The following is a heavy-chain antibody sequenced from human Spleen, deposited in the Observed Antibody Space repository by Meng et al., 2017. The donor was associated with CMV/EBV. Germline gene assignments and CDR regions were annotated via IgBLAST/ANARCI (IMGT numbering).Heavy chain of an antibody. D-gene: IGHD3-16*02. CDR2: MNPNSGNT. CDR3: ARKRKILGELSFGRWFDP. Sequence: YTFTSYDINWVRQATGQGLEWMGWMNPNSGNTGYAQKFQGRVTMTRNTSISTAYMELSSQRSEDTAVYYCARKRKILGELSFGRWFDPWGQGTLVTVSS. J-gene: IGHJ5*02. CDR1: YTFTSYD. V-gene: IGHV1-8*01.